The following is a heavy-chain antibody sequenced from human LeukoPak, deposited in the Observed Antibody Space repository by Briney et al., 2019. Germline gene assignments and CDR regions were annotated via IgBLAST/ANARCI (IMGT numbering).Heavy chain of an antibody. D-gene: IGHD2-21*02. CDR3: ARLRKGDRGTYYFDY. CDR2: IYHSGST. CDR1: RGSISSSNW. Sequence: SETLSLTCAVSRGSISSSNWWSWVRRPPGKGLEWIGEIYHSGSTNYNPSLKSRVTISVDTSKNQFSLKLSSVTAADTAVYYCARLRKGDRGTYYFDYWGQGTLVTVSS. V-gene: IGHV4-4*02. J-gene: IGHJ4*02.